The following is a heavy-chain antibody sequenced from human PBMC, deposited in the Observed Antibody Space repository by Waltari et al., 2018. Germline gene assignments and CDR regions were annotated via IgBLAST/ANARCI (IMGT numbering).Heavy chain of an antibody. CDR2: INHSGST. D-gene: IGHD3-3*01. CDR1: GGSFSGYY. V-gene: IGHV4-34*01. CDR3: ARFLGDYDFWSGYYRTFDY. Sequence: QVQLQQWGAGLLKPSETLSLTCAVYGGSFSGYYWTWIRQPPGMGLEWIGEINHSGSTNYNPSLKSRVTISVDTSKNQFSLKLSSVTAADTAVYYCARFLGDYDFWSGYYRTFDYWGQGTLVTVSS. J-gene: IGHJ4*02.